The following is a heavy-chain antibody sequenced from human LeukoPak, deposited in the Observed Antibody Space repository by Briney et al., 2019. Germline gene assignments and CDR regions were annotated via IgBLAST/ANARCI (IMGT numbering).Heavy chain of an antibody. CDR3: ARGQGEGGFDY. CDR1: GFTVSRNY. CDR2: IYSDGST. V-gene: IGHV3-66*01. Sequence: GGSLRLSCAASGFTVSRNYMSWVRQAPGKGLEWVSIIYSDGSTYNADSVKGRFTISRDSSKNTLYFQMDSLRAEDTAVYYCARGQGEGGFDYWGQGTLVTVSS. J-gene: IGHJ4*02. D-gene: IGHD1-26*01.